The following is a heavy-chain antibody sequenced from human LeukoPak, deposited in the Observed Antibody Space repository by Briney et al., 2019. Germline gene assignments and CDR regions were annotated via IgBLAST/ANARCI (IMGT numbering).Heavy chain of an antibody. J-gene: IGHJ4*02. CDR1: GYTFTSNY. D-gene: IGHD3-22*01. Sequence: ASVKVSCKASGYTFTSNYIHWVRQAPGQGLEWMGMIYPRDGSTSYAQKFQGRVTMTRDTSTSTVYMELSSLRSEDTAVYYCARDHDSSGYYYVDYWGQGTLVTVSS. CDR2: IYPRDGST. CDR3: ARDHDSSGYYYVDY. V-gene: IGHV1-46*01.